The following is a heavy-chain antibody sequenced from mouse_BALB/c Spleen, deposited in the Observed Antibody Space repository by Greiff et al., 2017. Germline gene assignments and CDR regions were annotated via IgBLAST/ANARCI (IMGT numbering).Heavy chain of an antibody. CDR1: GFNIKDTY. J-gene: IGHJ4*01. V-gene: IGHV14-3*02. CDR2: IDPANGNT. Sequence: VQLQQSGAELVKPGASVKLSCTASGFNIKDTYMHWVKQRPEQGLEWIGRIDPANGNTKYDPKFQGKATITADTSSNTAYLQLSSLTSEDTAVYYCAKGARRAMDYWGQGTSGTVSS. CDR3: AKGARRAMDY.